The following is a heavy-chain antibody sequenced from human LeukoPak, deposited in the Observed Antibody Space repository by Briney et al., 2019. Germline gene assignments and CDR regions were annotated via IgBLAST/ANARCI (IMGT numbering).Heavy chain of an antibody. CDR3: ARSDYSSAWRRTNHIGCVDY. V-gene: IGHV4-39*07. CDR1: GGSIDSSRYY. Sequence: PSETLSLTFTVSGGSIDSSRYYWGWIRQPPGKGLEWIGSMYYSGKTYYNPSLKSRVTISVDTSKNQFSLKLSSVTAADTAVYYCARSDYSSAWRRTNHIGCVDYWGQGTLVTVSS. J-gene: IGHJ4*02. CDR2: MYYSGKT. D-gene: IGHD6-19*01.